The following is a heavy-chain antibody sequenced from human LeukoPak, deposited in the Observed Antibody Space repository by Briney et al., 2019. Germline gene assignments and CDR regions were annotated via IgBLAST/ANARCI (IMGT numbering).Heavy chain of an antibody. CDR3: TTDPETLYDILTGYYIFDY. CDR2: IKGKTDGGTT. Sequence: PGGSLRLSCAASGFTFSNAWMSWVRQAPGKGLEWVGRIKGKTDGGTTDYTAPVKGRFTISRDDSKNTLYLQMNSLKTEDTAVYYCTTDPETLYDILTGYYIFDYWGQGTLVTVSS. D-gene: IGHD3-9*01. CDR1: GFTFSNAW. J-gene: IGHJ4*02. V-gene: IGHV3-15*01.